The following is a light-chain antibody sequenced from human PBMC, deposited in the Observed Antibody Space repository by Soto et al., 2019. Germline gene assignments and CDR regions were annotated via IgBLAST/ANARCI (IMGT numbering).Light chain of an antibody. Sequence: DIQMTQSPSSASASVGDRVTITCGASQGIGSWLAWYQQKPGTAPNLLISAASSLQSGVPSRFSGSGSGTDFTLIISNLPPEDFAIYYCQQANSFPLTFGGGTKVEIK. CDR3: QQANSFPLT. CDR2: AAS. V-gene: IGKV1-12*01. CDR1: QGIGSW. J-gene: IGKJ4*01.